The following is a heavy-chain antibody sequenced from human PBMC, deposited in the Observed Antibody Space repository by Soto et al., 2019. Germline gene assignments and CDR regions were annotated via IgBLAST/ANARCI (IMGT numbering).Heavy chain of an antibody. V-gene: IGHV3-7*04. D-gene: IGHD1-26*01. Sequence: EEQLVESGGGLVQPGGSLRLSCAVSGFTFRSDWMNWVRQAPGKGLEWVAHTNQDGSEKYYVDSVKGRFTIFRDNAKNSLYLQMTSLRAEDTAVYYCSGGVGDAFWGQGTLVTVSS. CDR1: GFTFRSDW. CDR2: TNQDGSEK. CDR3: SGGVGDAF. J-gene: IGHJ4*02.